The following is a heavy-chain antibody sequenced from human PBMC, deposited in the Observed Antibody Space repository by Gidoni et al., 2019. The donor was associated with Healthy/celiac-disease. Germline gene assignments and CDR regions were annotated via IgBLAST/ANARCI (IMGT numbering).Heavy chain of an antibody. D-gene: IGHD2-2*01. Sequence: QVQLQRLRAGLLKPSATLSLACAAYALSFSCSFCGWIRQPPWKGLVWLGASNHSGSTNYNPSLKRRVIISADTTKNQFSPKLSTVTAADTAAYYCSRGRGCSSSSGYGYYDGLDVWGQGTMVTVSS. CDR1: ALSFSCSF. CDR2: SNHSGST. J-gene: IGHJ6*02. V-gene: IGHV4-34*01. CDR3: SRGRGCSSSSGYGYYDGLDV.